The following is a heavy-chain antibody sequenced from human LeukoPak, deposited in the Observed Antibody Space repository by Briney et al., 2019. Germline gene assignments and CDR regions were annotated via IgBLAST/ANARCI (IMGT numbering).Heavy chain of an antibody. D-gene: IGHD3-10*01. CDR2: IYYSGST. CDR3: ARSTYYYGSGSYYRRFDY. J-gene: IGHJ4*02. V-gene: IGHV4-59*01. Sequence: PSETLSLTCTVSGGSISSYYWSWIRQPPGKGLEWIGYIYYSGSTNYNPSLKSRVTISVDTSKNQFSLKLSSVTAADTAVYYRARSTYYYGSGSYYRRFDYWGQGTLVTVSS. CDR1: GGSISSYY.